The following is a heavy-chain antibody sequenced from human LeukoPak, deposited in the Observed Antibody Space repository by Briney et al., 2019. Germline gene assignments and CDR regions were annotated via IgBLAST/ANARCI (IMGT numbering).Heavy chain of an antibody. D-gene: IGHD3-3*01. CDR3: ERGDSITIFGVVISQYNWFDP. J-gene: IGHJ5*02. Sequence: ASVKVSCKASGYTFTSYYMNWVRQAPGPQLEWMGIINPSVGSTSYAQKFQGRVTMTRDTSTSTVYMELSSLRSEDTAVYYCERGDSITIFGVVISQYNWFDPWGQGTLVTVSS. CDR1: GYTFTSYY. CDR2: INPSVGST. V-gene: IGHV1-46*01.